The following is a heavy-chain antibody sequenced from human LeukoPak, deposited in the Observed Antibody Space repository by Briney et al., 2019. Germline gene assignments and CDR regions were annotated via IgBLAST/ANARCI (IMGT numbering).Heavy chain of an antibody. CDR2: IYYSGST. J-gene: IGHJ4*02. D-gene: IGHD5-24*01. CDR3: ASGMDYFDY. CDR1: GGSISSYY. Sequence: SETLSLTCTVSGGSISSYYWSRIRQPPGKGLEWIGYIYYSGSTNYNPSLKSRVTISVDTSKNQFSLKLSSVTAADTAVYYCASGMDYFDYWGQGTLVTVSS. V-gene: IGHV4-59*08.